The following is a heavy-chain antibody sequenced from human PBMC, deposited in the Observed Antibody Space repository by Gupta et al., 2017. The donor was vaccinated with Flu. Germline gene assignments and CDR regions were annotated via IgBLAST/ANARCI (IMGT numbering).Heavy chain of an antibody. V-gene: IGHV4-59*01. CDR3: ARSRQSGLRVFDS. CDR2: IFNTGST. D-gene: IGHD4-4*01. Sequence: IQQPPGGGLEWIGHIFNTGSTIYNPSLDSRVSILIDTSKNKFSLRLTSVTAADTAVYYCARSRQSGLRVFDSWGQGSLVTVSS. J-gene: IGHJ4*02.